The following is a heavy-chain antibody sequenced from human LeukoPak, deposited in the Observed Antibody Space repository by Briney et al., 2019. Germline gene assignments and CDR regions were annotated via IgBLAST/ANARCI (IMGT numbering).Heavy chain of an antibody. CDR2: IYYSGST. CDR1: GGSISSSNYY. V-gene: IGHV4-61*05. Sequence: PSETLSLTCTVSGGSISSSNYYWGWIRQPPGKGLEWIGYIYYSGSTNYNPSLKSRVTISVDTSKNQFSLKLSSVTAADTAVYYCARFPSSGFDYWGQGTLVTVSS. CDR3: ARFPSSGFDY. D-gene: IGHD6-19*01. J-gene: IGHJ4*02.